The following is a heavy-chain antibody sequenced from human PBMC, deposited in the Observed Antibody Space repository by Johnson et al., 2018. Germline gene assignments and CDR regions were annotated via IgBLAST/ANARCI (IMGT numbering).Heavy chain of an antibody. J-gene: IGHJ6*03. CDR3: AKYYYDSSGYPFYMDV. Sequence: QVQLVQSGGGVVQXGRSLRLSCAASGFTFSSYGMHWVRQAPGKGLEWVAVISYDGSNKYYADSVKGRFTISRDNSKNTLYLQMNSLRAEDTAVYYCAKYYYDSSGYPFYMDVWGKGTTVTVSS. CDR2: ISYDGSNK. D-gene: IGHD3-22*01. V-gene: IGHV3-30*18. CDR1: GFTFSSYG.